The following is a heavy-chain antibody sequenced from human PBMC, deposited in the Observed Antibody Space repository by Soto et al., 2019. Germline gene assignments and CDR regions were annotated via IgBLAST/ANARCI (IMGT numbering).Heavy chain of an antibody. D-gene: IGHD1-1*01. CDR1: VGTTRSYN. Sequence: QVQVQESGPGLVNPSETLSLSCTASVGTTRSYNWGWIRQPPGKGLEWIGYMYDTGSTSYNPSLTSRVTISVDTSKKQFSLKVNSVTAADTAVYYCVRQGIGNLHGLVDVWGQGTTVTVSS. V-gene: IGHV4-59*08. CDR2: MYDTGST. CDR3: VRQGIGNLHGLVDV. J-gene: IGHJ6*02.